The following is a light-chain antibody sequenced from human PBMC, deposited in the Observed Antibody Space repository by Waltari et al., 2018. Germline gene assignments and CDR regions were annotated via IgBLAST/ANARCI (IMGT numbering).Light chain of an antibody. CDR3: SSYTSDSSVV. J-gene: IGLJ2*01. V-gene: IGLV2-14*01. Sequence: QSALNQPASVSGSAGQSITIPCTGTRSDVGRYNYGHWYQQHPDKVPTLIIYDVSNRPSGISNRFSGSKSGNTASLTISGLQAEDEADYFCSSYTSDSSVVFGGGTRLTVL. CDR2: DVS. CDR1: RSDVGRYNY.